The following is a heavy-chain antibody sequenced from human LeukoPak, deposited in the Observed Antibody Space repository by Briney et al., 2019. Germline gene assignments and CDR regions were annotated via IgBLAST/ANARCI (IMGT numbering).Heavy chain of an antibody. CDR1: GFTFRNYW. CDR2: LNQDGSEK. Sequence: GGSLRLSCAASGFTFRNYWMSWVRQAPGKGLEWVASLNQDGSEKYYVDSVKGRFTISRDNAKNSLYLQMNSLRAEDTAVYYCATYSGSYPFDYWGQGTLVTVSS. J-gene: IGHJ4*02. D-gene: IGHD1-26*01. CDR3: ATYSGSYPFDY. V-gene: IGHV3-7*05.